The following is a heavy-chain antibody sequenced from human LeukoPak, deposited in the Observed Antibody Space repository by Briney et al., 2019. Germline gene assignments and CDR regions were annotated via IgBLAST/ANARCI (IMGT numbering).Heavy chain of an antibody. J-gene: IGHJ6*03. CDR1: GFTFNNYG. CDR3: AGSSSWFYYYYMDV. Sequence: GGSLRLSCAASGFTFNNYGMFWFRQAPGKGLDWVSFIRFDGSHKYYADSVKGRFTISRDNAKNSLYLQMTSLRAEDTAVYYCAGSSSWFYYYYMDVWGKGTTVTVSS. CDR2: IRFDGSHK. D-gene: IGHD6-13*01. V-gene: IGHV3-30*02.